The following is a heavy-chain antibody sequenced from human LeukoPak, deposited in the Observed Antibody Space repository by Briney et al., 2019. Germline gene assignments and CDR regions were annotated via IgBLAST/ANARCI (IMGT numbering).Heavy chain of an antibody. CDR2: INHSGST. CDR1: GGSFSGYY. D-gene: IGHD1-7*01. CDR3: ARVGITGTTGSYYYYGMDV. J-gene: IGHJ6*02. Sequence: SETLSLTCAVYGGSFSGYYWSWIRQPPGKGLEWIGEINHSGSTNYNPSLESRVTISVDTSKNQFSLKLSSVTAADTAVYYCARVGITGTTGSYYYYGMDVWGQGTTVTVSS. V-gene: IGHV4-34*01.